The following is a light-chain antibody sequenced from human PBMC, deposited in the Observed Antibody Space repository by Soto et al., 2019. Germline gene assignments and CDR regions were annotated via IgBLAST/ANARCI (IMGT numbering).Light chain of an antibody. CDR1: QSISSW. J-gene: IGKJ1*01. Sequence: DIQMTQSPSTLSASVGDRVTLTCRASQSISSWLAWYQQKPGKAPKLLIYDASSLESGVPSRFSGSGSGTEFTLTISSLQPDDFATYYRQQYNSYSRTFGQGTKVEIK. V-gene: IGKV1-5*01. CDR3: QQYNSYSRT. CDR2: DAS.